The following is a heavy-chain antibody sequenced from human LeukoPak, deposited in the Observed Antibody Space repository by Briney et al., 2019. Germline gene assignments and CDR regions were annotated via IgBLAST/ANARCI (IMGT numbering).Heavy chain of an antibody. Sequence: SAGSLRLSCTASGFSIGDYGVSWVRRAQGQGLGWVGFVRSKPYGGAKEYAASVKGSSTISGDASKSIAYLQMNSLKTEDTAVYYCTGGTRYDLWSGYCTDFDYWGQGTLVTVSS. CDR2: VRSKPYGGAK. J-gene: IGHJ4*02. V-gene: IGHV3-49*04. CDR1: GFSIGDYG. D-gene: IGHD3-3*01. CDR3: TGGTRYDLWSGYCTDFDY.